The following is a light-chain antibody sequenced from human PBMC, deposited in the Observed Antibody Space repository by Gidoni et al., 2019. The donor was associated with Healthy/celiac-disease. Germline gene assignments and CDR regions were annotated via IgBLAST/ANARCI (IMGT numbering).Light chain of an antibody. V-gene: IGKV1-39*01. CDR3: QQSYSTPRT. Sequence: DIQMNQSPSSLSASVRGRVTITCRASQSISSYLNWYQQKPGKAPKLLIYAASSLQSGVPSRFSGSGSGTDFTLTISSLQPEDFATYYCQQSYSTPRTFGQGTKVEIK. J-gene: IGKJ1*01. CDR1: QSISSY. CDR2: AAS.